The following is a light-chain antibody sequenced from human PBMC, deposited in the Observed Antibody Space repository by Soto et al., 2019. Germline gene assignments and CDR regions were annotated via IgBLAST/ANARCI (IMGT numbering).Light chain of an antibody. J-gene: IGLJ1*01. CDR1: SSDVGGYNY. Sequence: QSVLTQPASVSGSPGQSITISCTGTSSDVGGYNYVSWYQQHPAKAPKLMIFEVSNRPSGISNRFSGSKSGNTASLTISGLQAEDEAEYYCSSYTSSSNYVFGTGTKVTVL. CDR3: SSYTSSSNYV. CDR2: EVS. V-gene: IGLV2-14*01.